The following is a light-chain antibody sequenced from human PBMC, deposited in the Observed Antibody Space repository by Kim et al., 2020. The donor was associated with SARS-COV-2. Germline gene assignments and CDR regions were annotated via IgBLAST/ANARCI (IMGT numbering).Light chain of an antibody. Sequence: GRTVTISCSRSRGSIDDNYVQWYQQRPGGGPTTVIYEDDQRPSGVSDRFSGSIGNSSNSASLTISGLRTEDEADYYCQSYNRDNVIFGGGTKLTVL. J-gene: IGLJ2*01. V-gene: IGLV6-57*03. CDR1: RGSIDDNY. CDR3: QSYNRDNVI. CDR2: EDD.